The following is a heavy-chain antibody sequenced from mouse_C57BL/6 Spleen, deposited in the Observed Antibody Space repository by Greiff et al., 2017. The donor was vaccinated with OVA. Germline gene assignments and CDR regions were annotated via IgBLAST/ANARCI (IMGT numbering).Heavy chain of an antibody. CDR1: GYTFTDYE. CDR2: IDPETGGT. CDR3: TRKEARITTRYYFDY. Sequence: QVQLQQSGAELVRPGASVTLSCKASGYTFTDYEMHWVKQTPVHGLEWIGAIDPETGGTASNQKFKGKAILTADKSSSTAYMELRSLTSEDSAVYYCTRKEARITTRYYFDYWGQGTTLTVSS. V-gene: IGHV1-15*01. J-gene: IGHJ2*01. D-gene: IGHD2-4*01.